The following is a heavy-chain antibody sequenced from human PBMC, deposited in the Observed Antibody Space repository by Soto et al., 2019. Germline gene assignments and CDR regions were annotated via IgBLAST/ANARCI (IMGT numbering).Heavy chain of an antibody. CDR2: ISYSGTT. D-gene: IGHD1-20*01. V-gene: IGHV4-31*03. J-gene: IGHJ5*02. CDR3: ARLSITSNGGWFDP. CDR1: GGSIISGNHY. Sequence: QVQLQESGPGLVKPSQTLSLTCTVSGGSIISGNHYWNWIRQHPGKGLEWIGYISYSGTTSYNPSLNSSVTLSVDTSKNQFSLKLNSVAAADTAVYYCARLSITSNGGWFDPWGQGTLVTVSS.